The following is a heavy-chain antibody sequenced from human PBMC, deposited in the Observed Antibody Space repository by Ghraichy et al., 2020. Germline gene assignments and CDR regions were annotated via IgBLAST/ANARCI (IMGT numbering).Heavy chain of an antibody. CDR2: IYHSGST. J-gene: IGHJ4*02. CDR3: ASSEGSGWYYFDY. Sequence: SQTLSLTCAVSGYSISSGYYWGWIRQPPGKGLEWIGSIYHSGSTYYNPYLKSRVTISVDTSKNQFSLKLSSVTAADTAVYYCASSEGSGWYYFDYWGQGTLVTVSS. D-gene: IGHD6-19*01. CDR1: GYSISSGYY. V-gene: IGHV4-38-2*01.